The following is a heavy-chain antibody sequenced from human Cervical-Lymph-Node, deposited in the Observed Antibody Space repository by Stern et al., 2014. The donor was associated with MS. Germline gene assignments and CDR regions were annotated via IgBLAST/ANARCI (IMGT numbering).Heavy chain of an antibody. V-gene: IGHV3-7*01. J-gene: IGHJ4*02. CDR3: SDFDV. CDR1: GFEFSNFW. Sequence: VQLVESGGGLVQPGGSLRLSCAVSGFEFSNFWMSWVRQAPGKGLEWVANINQDGTEMYYVDSVKGRFTISRDNARNSLFLQMSSLRVEDTAIYYCSDFDVWGRGVLVSVSS. CDR2: INQDGTEM.